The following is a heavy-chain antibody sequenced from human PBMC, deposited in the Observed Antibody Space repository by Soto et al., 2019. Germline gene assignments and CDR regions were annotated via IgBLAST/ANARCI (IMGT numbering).Heavy chain of an antibody. CDR2: INPSGSST. CDR1: GYTFTNDF. Sequence: ASVKVSCKASGYTFTNDFMHSVRQAPGQGLEWMGIINPSGSSTTYAQKFQGRVTMTRDTSTSTLYMELRSLRSEDTAVYYCATRVGSVGVLDYWGLGTLVTGSS. J-gene: IGHJ4*02. CDR3: ATRVGSVGVLDY. V-gene: IGHV1-46*01. D-gene: IGHD1-26*01.